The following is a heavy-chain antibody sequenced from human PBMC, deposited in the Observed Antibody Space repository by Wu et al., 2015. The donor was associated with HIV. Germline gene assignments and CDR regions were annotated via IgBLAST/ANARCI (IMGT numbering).Heavy chain of an antibody. D-gene: IGHD5-24*01. CDR3: AAYSRDKGSSGLPY. V-gene: IGHV1-24*01. CDR1: GNSLNKFS. CDR2: FDPEDGKN. J-gene: IGHJ1*01. Sequence: HVQLLQSGAVMRKPGASVKVPCKVLGNSLNKFSMNWVRQAPGRGLEWMGGFDPEDGKNLYAQKFQGRVAMTEDTLTDTAYLVFNSLTSDDTATFYCAAYSRDKGSSGLPYWGQGTPVIVAS.